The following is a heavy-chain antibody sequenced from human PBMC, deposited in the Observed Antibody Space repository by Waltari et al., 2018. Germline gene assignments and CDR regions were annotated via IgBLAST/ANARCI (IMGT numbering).Heavy chain of an antibody. V-gene: IGHV4-61*02. CDR2: IYTSGST. CDR1: GGSISSGSYY. D-gene: IGHD4-17*01. J-gene: IGHJ4*02. CDR3: ARGEGYGDYYFDY. Sequence: QVQLQESGPGLVEPSQTLSLNCTVSGGSISSGSYYWSWLRQPAGKGLEWIGRIYTSGSTNYNPSLKSRVTISVDTSKNQFSLKLSSVTAADTAVYYCARGEGYGDYYFDYWGQGTLVTVSS.